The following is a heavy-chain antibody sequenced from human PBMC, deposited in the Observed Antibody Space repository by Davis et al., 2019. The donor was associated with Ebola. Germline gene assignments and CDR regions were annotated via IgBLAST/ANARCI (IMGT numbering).Heavy chain of an antibody. V-gene: IGHV3-23*01. CDR1: GFTFSSYG. Sequence: GGSLRLSCAASGFTFSSYGLAWVRQALGKGLVWVSSISASGGRTYYADSVKGRFAISRDNSMNTFFLQMNSLRTDDTAVYYCAKSRRQWLVPSAFEYWGQGSLVTVSS. CDR3: AKSRRQWLVPSAFEY. D-gene: IGHD6-19*01. J-gene: IGHJ4*02. CDR2: ISASGGRT.